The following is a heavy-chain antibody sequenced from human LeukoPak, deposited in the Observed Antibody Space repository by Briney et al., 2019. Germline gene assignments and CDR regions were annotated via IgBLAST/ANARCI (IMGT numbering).Heavy chain of an antibody. CDR3: ARECSAFGY. D-gene: IGHD2-15*01. CDR1: GDPISGYSNYK. CDR2: IYYHGST. V-gene: IGHV4-61*01. Sequence: PSETLSLTCSVSGDPISGYSNYKWTWIRQPPGKGLEWIGYIYYHGSTNYNPSLQSRVTFSVDASKNQFSLKLTSVTAADTAVYYCARECSAFGYWGQGTLVTVSS. J-gene: IGHJ4*02.